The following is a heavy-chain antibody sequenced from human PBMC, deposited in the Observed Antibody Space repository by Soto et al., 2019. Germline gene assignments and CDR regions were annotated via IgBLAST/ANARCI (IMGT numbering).Heavy chain of an antibody. CDR2: INHSGST. J-gene: IGHJ4*02. CDR1: GGSFSGYY. D-gene: IGHD2-8*01. Sequence: SETLSLTCAVYGGSFSGYYWSWIRQPPGKGLEWIGEINHSGSTNYNPSLKSRVTISVDTSKNQFSLKLSSVTAADTAVYYCARGYGAVDYWGQGTLVTVSS. V-gene: IGHV4-34*01. CDR3: ARGYGAVDY.